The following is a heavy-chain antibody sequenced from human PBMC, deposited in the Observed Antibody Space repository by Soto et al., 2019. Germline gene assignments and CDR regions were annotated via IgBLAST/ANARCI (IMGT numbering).Heavy chain of an antibody. CDR2: INHRGST. J-gene: IGHJ6*02. CDR3: ARGSEDIRLHHGMDV. V-gene: IGHV4-34*01. CDR1: GGSFSGYY. Sequence: SETLSLTCAVYGGSFSGYYWSWIRQSPGKGLEWIGEINHRGSTNYNPSLKSRVTISVDTSKNQFSLKLSSVTAADTAVYYCARGSEDIRLHHGMDVWGQGTTVTVSS. D-gene: IGHD4-4*01.